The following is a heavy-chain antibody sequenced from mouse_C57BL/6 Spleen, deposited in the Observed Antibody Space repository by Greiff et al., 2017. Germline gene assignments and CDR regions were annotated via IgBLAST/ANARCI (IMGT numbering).Heavy chain of an antibody. V-gene: IGHV5-6*01. CDR1: GFTFSSYG. CDR3: ARGAYDYDWFAY. CDR2: ISSGGSYT. J-gene: IGHJ3*01. Sequence: VQLQQSGGDLVKPGGSLKLSCAASGFTFSSYGMSWVRQTPDKRLEWVATISSGGSYTYYPDSVKGRFTISRDNAKNTLYLQMSSLKSEDTAMYYCARGAYDYDWFAYWGQGTLVTVSA. D-gene: IGHD2-4*01.